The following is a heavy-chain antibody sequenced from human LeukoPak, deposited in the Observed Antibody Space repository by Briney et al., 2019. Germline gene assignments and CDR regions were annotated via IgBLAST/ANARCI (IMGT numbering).Heavy chain of an antibody. V-gene: IGHV3-48*01. CDR3: ARFAAGGSYYYYMDV. CDR2: IGTSSTTI. CDR1: GFTFSSYT. J-gene: IGHJ6*03. D-gene: IGHD6-25*01. Sequence: AGGSLRLSCAASGFTFSSYTMNWVRQPPGKGLEWVSNIGTSSTTIYYADSVKGRFPISRDNAKNSLYLQMNSLRADDTAVYYCARFAAGGSYYYYMDVWGKGTTVTVSS.